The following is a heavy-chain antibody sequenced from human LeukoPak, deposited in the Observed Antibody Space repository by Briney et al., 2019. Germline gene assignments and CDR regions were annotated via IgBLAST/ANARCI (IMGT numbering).Heavy chain of an antibody. V-gene: IGHV3-30*18. D-gene: IGHD4-17*01. CDR1: GFTFSSYG. J-gene: IGHJ4*02. CDR2: ISYDGSNK. Sequence: GGSLRLSCAASGFTFSSYGMHWVRQAPGKGLEWVAVISYDGSNKYYADSVKGRFTISRDNSKNTLYLQMNSLRAEDTAVYYCAKDPVPIFDYGDYIDYWGQGTLVTVSS. CDR3: AKDPVPIFDYGDYIDY.